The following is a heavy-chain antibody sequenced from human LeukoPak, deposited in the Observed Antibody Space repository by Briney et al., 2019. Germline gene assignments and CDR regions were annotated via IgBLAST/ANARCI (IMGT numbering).Heavy chain of an antibody. D-gene: IGHD4-23*01. V-gene: IGHV3-30*02. CDR2: IRYDGTNK. Sequence: PGGSLRLSCAASGFTFSTYGIHWVRQAPGKGLEWVAFIRYDGTNKWYADSVKGRFTISRDNSKNMLYLQMNSLRAEDTAVYHCSKDKDYGGYSPSSYYYMDVWGKGTTVTVSS. J-gene: IGHJ6*03. CDR1: GFTFSTYG. CDR3: SKDKDYGGYSPSSYYYMDV.